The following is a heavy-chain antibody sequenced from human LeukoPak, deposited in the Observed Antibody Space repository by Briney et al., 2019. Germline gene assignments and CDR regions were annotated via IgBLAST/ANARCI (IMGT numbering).Heavy chain of an antibody. Sequence: PGGSLRLSCAASGFTFSSYATTWVRQAPGKGLEWVSAISGSGGSTYYADSVKGRFTISRDNSKNTLYLQMNSLRAEDTAVYYCAREVKTTVLKKGPLDYWGQGTLVTVSS. D-gene: IGHD4-17*01. CDR2: ISGSGGST. CDR3: AREVKTTVLKKGPLDY. J-gene: IGHJ4*02. CDR1: GFTFSSYA. V-gene: IGHV3-23*01.